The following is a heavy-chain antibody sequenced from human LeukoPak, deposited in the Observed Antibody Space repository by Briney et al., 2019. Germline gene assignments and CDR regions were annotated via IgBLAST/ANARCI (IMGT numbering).Heavy chain of an antibody. CDR1: GFTFSPYT. CDR3: ARDLLRQGNYYGMDV. D-gene: IGHD3-10*01. V-gene: IGHV3-21*01. Sequence: GGSLRLSCAASGFTFSPYTMSWVRQAPGKGLEWVSSISTSSSYIFYADSVKGRFTISTGNARNSLYLQMNSLRAEDTAVYYCARDLLRQGNYYGMDVWGQGTTVTVSS. J-gene: IGHJ6*02. CDR2: ISTSSSYI.